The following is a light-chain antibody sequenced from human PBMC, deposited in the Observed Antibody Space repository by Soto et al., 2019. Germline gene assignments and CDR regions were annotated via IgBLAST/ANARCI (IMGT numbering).Light chain of an antibody. CDR2: DVT. J-gene: IGLJ1*01. CDR3: SLKGGHNHPYV. CDR1: SSDIGGYNF. Sequence: QSVLTQPPSASGSPGQSVAISCTGTSSDIGGYNFVSWYQQHPGKAPKLMIYDVTKRPSGVPDRFSGSKSGNTATLIVSGLQAEDEADYFRSLKGGHNHPYVFGPGTKVTVL. V-gene: IGLV2-8*01.